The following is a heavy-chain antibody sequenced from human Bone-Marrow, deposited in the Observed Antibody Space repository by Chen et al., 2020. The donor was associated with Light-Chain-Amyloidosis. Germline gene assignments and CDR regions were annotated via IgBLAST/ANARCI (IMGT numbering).Heavy chain of an antibody. J-gene: IGHJ4*02. CDR1: GYTFTGYY. D-gene: IGHD6-6*01. Sequence: QVQLVQSGAEVKKPGASVKVSCKASGYTFTGYYMHWVRQAPGQGLEWMGWINPNSGGTNYAQKFQGRVTMTRDTSISTAYMELSRLRSDDTAVYYCARVIAARRVPPLSCDYWGQGTLVTVSS. CDR3: ARVIAARRVPPLSCDY. V-gene: IGHV1-2*02. CDR2: INPNSGGT.